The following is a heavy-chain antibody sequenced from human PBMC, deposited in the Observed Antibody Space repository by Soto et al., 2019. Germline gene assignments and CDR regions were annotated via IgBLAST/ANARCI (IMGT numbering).Heavy chain of an antibody. Sequence: QVQLVQSGAEVMQPGASVKVSCKASGYTFTSPATHWVRQAPGQRLEWMGWIKAGNGDIKYSQKFQGRVTFTTDTSANTAYMELSSLRSEDTAVYYCATYVEYSATCLSDWGQGTQVTVPS. D-gene: IGHD6-6*01. CDR3: ATYVEYSATCLSD. V-gene: IGHV1-3*01. CDR2: IKAGNGDI. CDR1: GYTFTSPA. J-gene: IGHJ4*02.